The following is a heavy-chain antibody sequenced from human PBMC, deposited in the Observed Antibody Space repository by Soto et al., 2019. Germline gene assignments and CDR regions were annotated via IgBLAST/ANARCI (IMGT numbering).Heavy chain of an antibody. J-gene: IGHJ6*02. V-gene: IGHV1-69*13. Sequence: EASVKVSCKASGGTFSTYAINWVRQAPGQGLEWMGGIIPVFGTTNYAQKFQGRVTITADESTSTAYMELSSLRSEDTAVYYCARNEYYYDSVGYYYHYYGMDVWGQGATVTVSS. D-gene: IGHD3-22*01. CDR2: IIPVFGTT. CDR3: ARNEYYYDSVGYYYHYYGMDV. CDR1: GGTFSTYA.